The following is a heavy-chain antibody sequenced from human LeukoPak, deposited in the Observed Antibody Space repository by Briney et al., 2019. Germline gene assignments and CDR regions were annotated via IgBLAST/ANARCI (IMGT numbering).Heavy chain of an antibody. CDR2: ISWNSGSI. Sequence: TGGSLRLSCAASGFTFDDYAMHWVRQAPGKGLEWVSGISWNSGSIGYADSVKGRFTISRDNAKNSLYLQMNSLRAEDMAFYYCAKDSERDTTMVIDYWGQGTLVTVSS. V-gene: IGHV3-9*03. CDR3: AKDSERDTTMVIDY. CDR1: GFTFDDYA. D-gene: IGHD5-18*01. J-gene: IGHJ4*02.